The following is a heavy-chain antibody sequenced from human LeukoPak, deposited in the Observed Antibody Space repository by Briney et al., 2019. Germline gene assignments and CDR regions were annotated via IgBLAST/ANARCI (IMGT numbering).Heavy chain of an antibody. CDR1: GGSISSSNW. CDR3: ASADYDILTGYPYYFDY. CDR2: IYYSGST. J-gene: IGHJ4*02. D-gene: IGHD3-9*01. V-gene: IGHV4-4*02. Sequence: SETLSLTCAVSGGSISSSNWWSWVRQPPGKGLEWIGYIYYSGSTNYNPSLKSRVTISVDTSKNQFSLKLNSVTAADTAVYYCASADYDILTGYPYYFDYWGQGTLVTVSS.